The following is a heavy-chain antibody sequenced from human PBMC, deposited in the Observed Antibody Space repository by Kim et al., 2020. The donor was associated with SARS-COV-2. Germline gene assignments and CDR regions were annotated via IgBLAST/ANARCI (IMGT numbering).Heavy chain of an antibody. CDR2: ISSSSSTI. J-gene: IGHJ4*02. Sequence: GGSLRLSCAASGFTFSSYSMNWVRQAPGKGLEWVSYISSSSSTIYYADSVKGRFTISRDNAKNSLYLQMNSLRDEDTAVYYCAREGRDYGDYGVLHHGDYWGQGTLVTVPS. V-gene: IGHV3-48*02. CDR3: AREGRDYGDYGVLHHGDY. D-gene: IGHD4-17*01. CDR1: GFTFSSYS.